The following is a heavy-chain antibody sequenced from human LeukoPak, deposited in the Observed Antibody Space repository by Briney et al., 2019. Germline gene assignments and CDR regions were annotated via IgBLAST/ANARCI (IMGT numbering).Heavy chain of an antibody. CDR1: GYTFTSYG. V-gene: IGHV1-18*01. D-gene: IGHD5-12*01. CDR3: ARDVMKGYSGYDPSYNWFDP. CDR2: ISAYNGNT. Sequence: GSVKVSCKASGYTFTSYGISWVRQAPGQGLEWMGWISAYNGNTNYAQKLQGRVTMTTDTSTSTAYMELRSLRSDDTAVYYCARDVMKGYSGYDPSYNWFDPWGQGTLVTVSS. J-gene: IGHJ5*02.